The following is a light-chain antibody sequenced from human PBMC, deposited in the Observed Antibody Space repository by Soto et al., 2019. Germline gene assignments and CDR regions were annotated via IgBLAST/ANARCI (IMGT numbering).Light chain of an antibody. CDR3: QSYDSSLSGSV. V-gene: IGLV1-40*01. CDR2: GNS. Sequence: QSVLTQPPSVSGAPGQRVTISCTGSSSNIGAGYDVHWYQQLPGTAPKLLIYGNSNRPSGVPDRFSGSKSGTSASLAITGLQAEDEADYYCQSYDSSLSGSVFCGGTKLTV. CDR1: SSNIGAGYD. J-gene: IGLJ2*01.